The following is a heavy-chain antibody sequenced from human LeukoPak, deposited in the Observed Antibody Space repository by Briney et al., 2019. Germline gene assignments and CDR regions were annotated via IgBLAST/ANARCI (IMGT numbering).Heavy chain of an antibody. CDR1: GYTFTGYY. Sequence: ASVKVSCKASGYTFTGYYMHWVRQVPGQGLEWMGWINPNSGGTNYAQKFQGRVTMTRDTSISTAYVELSRLRSDDTALYYCARATDVSSWYYYYYTDVWGKGTTVTVSS. D-gene: IGHD6-13*01. V-gene: IGHV1-2*02. J-gene: IGHJ6*03. CDR2: INPNSGGT. CDR3: ARATDVSSWYYYYYTDV.